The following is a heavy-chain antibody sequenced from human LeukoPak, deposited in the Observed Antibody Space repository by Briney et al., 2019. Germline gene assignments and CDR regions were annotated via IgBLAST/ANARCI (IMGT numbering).Heavy chain of an antibody. CDR3: ASNRGYSYGWAFDI. V-gene: IGHV4-59*01. D-gene: IGHD5-18*01. J-gene: IGHJ3*02. CDR1: GGSISSYY. Sequence: SETLSLTCTVSGGSISSYYWSWIRQPPGKGLEWIGYIYYSGSTNYNPSLKSRVTISVDTSKNQFSLKLSSVTAADTAVYYCASNRGYSYGWAFDIWGQGTMVTVSS. CDR2: IYYSGST.